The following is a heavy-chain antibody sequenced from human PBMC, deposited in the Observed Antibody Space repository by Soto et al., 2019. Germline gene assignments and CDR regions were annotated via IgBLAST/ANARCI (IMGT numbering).Heavy chain of an antibody. CDR1: GGSISDSDYY. CDR3: ARTVVPAIAPFDY. Sequence: LETLRHTWTVSGGSISDSDYYWGCIRQPPGKGLEWIGTIYYSGTTYYNPSLRGRVTISVDTSKNQFSLRLTSMTAAETAVYYCARTVVPAIAPFDYWGLGALVTVSS. J-gene: IGHJ4*02. V-gene: IGHV4-39*01. D-gene: IGHD5-12*01. CDR2: IYYSGTT.